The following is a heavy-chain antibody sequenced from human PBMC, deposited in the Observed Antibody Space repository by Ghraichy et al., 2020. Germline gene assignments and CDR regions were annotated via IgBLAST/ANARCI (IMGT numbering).Heavy chain of an antibody. V-gene: IGHV3-64*01. Sequence: GESLNISCAASGFTFSSYPMHWLRQAPGKGLEVVSTISSNGGSTYYGSSVKGRFTISRDNSKNTLFLQMGSLRGEDMAVYYCAKDSSTTNYYYGMDVWGQGTSVTVAS. CDR3: AKDSSTTNYYYGMDV. CDR2: ISSNGGST. J-gene: IGHJ6*02. D-gene: IGHD1-26*01. CDR1: GFTFSSYP.